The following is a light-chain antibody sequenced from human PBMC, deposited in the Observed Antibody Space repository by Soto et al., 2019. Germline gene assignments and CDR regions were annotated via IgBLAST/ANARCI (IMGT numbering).Light chain of an antibody. CDR3: CSYAATFSV. CDR1: GNDVGAYNY. Sequence: QSVLTQPRSVSGSPGQSVTISCTGTGNDVGAYNYVSWYQQHPGRPPKLMIYEGIKRPSGVSSRFSGSKSANTASLTVSGLQTEDEADYFCCSYAATFSVFGGGTKLTVL. V-gene: IGLV2-11*01. CDR2: EGI. J-gene: IGLJ3*02.